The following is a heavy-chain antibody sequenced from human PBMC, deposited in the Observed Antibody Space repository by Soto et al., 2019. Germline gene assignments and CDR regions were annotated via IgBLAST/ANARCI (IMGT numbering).Heavy chain of an antibody. CDR2: IRNKANSYAT. CDR1: GFTFSGSA. Sequence: EVQLVESGGGLVQPGGSLKLSCAASGFTFSGSAMHWVRQASGKGLEWVGRIRNKANSYATAYAASVKGRFTISRDDSKNTAYLQMNSLKTEDMAVYYCSRASGDSTSAWFDPWGQGTLVTVSS. J-gene: IGHJ5*02. V-gene: IGHV3-73*01. D-gene: IGHD6-6*01. CDR3: SRASGDSTSAWFDP.